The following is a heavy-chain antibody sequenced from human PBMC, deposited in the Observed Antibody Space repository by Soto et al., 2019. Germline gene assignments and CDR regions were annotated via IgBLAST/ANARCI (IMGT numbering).Heavy chain of an antibody. V-gene: IGHV4-30-4*01. CDR3: ARVRYVGRITRIVHNWFDP. CDR2: IYYSGST. CDR1: GGSISSGDYY. D-gene: IGHD3-22*01. Sequence: QVQLQESGPGLVKPSQTLSLTCTVSGGSISSGDYYWSWIRQPPGKGLEWIGYIYYSGSTYYNPSLKSRVTISVHTAKNQFSLKLSSVTAADTAVYYCARVRYVGRITRIVHNWFDPGGQGTLVTVSS. J-gene: IGHJ5*02.